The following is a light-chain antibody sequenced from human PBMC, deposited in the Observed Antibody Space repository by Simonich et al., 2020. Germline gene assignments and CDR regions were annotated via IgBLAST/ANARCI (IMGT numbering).Light chain of an antibody. J-gene: IGKJ2*01. Sequence: DIQMTQSPSSLSASVGDRVNITCQASQDISNYLNWYQQKPGKAPKLLIYDATNLEKGVPSRFSGSGSGTDFTFTISSLQPEDIATYYWQQYDNLPYTFGQGTKLEIK. CDR3: QQYDNLPYT. V-gene: IGKV1-33*01. CDR2: DAT. CDR1: QDISNY.